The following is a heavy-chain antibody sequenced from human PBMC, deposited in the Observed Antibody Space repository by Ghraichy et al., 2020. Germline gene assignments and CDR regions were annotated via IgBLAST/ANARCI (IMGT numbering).Heavy chain of an antibody. J-gene: IGHJ4*02. V-gene: IGHV3-23*01. D-gene: IGHD3-22*01. CDR3: AKGLINYYDSSGYYFFDY. CDR2: ISGSGGST. CDR1: GFTFNTYA. Sequence: GESLNISCAASGFTFNTYAMTWVRQAPGKGLEWVSAISGSGGSTYYADSVKGRFTISRDNYKNTLYLQMSSLRAEDTAVYYCAKGLINYYDSSGYYFFDYWGQGTLVTVSS.